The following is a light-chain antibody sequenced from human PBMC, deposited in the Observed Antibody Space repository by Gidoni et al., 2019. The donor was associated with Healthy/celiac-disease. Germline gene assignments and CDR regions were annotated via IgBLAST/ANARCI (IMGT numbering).Light chain of an antibody. V-gene: IGLV2-14*01. CDR1: SSDVGGYNY. CDR3: SSYTSSSVNWV. CDR2: EVS. Sequence: QSALTQPASVDGSPGQSITISCTGTSSDVGGYNYVSWYQQHPGKAPKLMIYEVSNRPSGVSNRFSGSKSGNTASLTISGLQAEDEADYYCSSYTSSSVNWVFGGGTKLTVL. J-gene: IGLJ3*02.